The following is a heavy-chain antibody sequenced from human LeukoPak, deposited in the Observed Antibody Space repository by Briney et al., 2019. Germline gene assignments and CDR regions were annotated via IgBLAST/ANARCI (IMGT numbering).Heavy chain of an antibody. CDR2: ISSSGSTI. CDR1: GFTFSSYE. CDR3: ARESGAYGSGRAVNYYYYYMDV. Sequence: GGSLRLSCAASGFTFSSYEMNWVRQAPGKGLEWVSYISSSGSTIYYADSVKGRFTISRDNAKNSLYLQMNSLRAEDTAVYYCARESGAYGSGRAVNYYYYYMDVWGKGTTVTISS. D-gene: IGHD3-10*01. J-gene: IGHJ6*03. V-gene: IGHV3-48*03.